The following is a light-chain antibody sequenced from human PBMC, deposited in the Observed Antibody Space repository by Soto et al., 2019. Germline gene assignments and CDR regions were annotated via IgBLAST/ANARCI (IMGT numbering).Light chain of an antibody. J-gene: IGKJ4*01. CDR2: DAS. CDR3: QQRSNWP. Sequence: EIVLTQSPATLSLSPGERATLSCRASQSVSSYLAWYQQKPGQAPRLLIYDASNRATGIPARFSGSGSGTDFPLTISSLEPEDFAVYYCQQRSNWPLGGGTKVEIK. CDR1: QSVSSY. V-gene: IGKV3-11*01.